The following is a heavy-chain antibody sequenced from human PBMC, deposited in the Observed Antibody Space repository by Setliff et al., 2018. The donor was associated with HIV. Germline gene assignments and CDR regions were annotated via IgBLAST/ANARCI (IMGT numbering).Heavy chain of an antibody. Sequence: SVKVSCKASGGTFSSYAISWVRQAPGQGLEWMGGIIPMLDIANYAQKCQGRLTITTDESTSTAYMELSSLRSEDTAVYYCARVPPHYSNSWYFFDYWGQGTLVTVSS. CDR1: GGTFSSYA. V-gene: IGHV1-69*10. CDR2: IIPMLDIA. J-gene: IGHJ4*02. D-gene: IGHD6-13*01. CDR3: ARVPPHYSNSWYFFDY.